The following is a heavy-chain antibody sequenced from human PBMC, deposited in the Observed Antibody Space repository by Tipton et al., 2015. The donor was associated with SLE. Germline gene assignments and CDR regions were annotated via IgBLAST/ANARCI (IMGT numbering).Heavy chain of an antibody. CDR1: GFSVNGNY. J-gene: IGHJ4*02. CDR3: AKRSGDTGGYFEY. CDR2: MYGGGST. V-gene: IGHV3-53*05. D-gene: IGHD7-27*01. Sequence: SLRLSCAASGFSVNGNYMSWVRQAPGKGLEWLSVMYGGGSTYYPDSVEGRFIISRDNSKNTLFLQMNSLRPEDTGLYYCAKRSGDTGGYFEYWGQGTLVTVSS.